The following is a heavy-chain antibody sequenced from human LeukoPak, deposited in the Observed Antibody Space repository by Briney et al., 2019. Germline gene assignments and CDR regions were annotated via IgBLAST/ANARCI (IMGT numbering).Heavy chain of an antibody. CDR3: ARRSYGSGSYYLDY. CDR2: IWYDGSNK. CDR1: GVTFSSYG. V-gene: IGHV3-33*01. Sequence: GGSLRLSCAASGVTFSSYGMHWVRQAPGKGQEWEAVIWYDGSNKYYADSVKGRFTISRDNAKNTLYLQMNSLRAEDTAVYYCARRSYGSGSYYLDYWGQGTLVTVSS. J-gene: IGHJ4*02. D-gene: IGHD3-10*01.